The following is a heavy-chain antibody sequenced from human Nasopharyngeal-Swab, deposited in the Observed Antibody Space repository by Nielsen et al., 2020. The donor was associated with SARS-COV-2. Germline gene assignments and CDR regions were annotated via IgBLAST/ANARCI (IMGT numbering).Heavy chain of an antibody. V-gene: IGHV3-23*01. CDR1: GFTFNIYA. Sequence: GESLKISCAASGFTFNIYAMAWVRRAPGRGLQWVTGVSASGGSKYYTDSVKVRFSISRDNSKNTLFLQMHSLRVEDTAVYYCAKDGVVRGDALDLWGQGTMVTVSS. CDR3: AKDGVVRGDALDL. CDR2: VSASGGSK. J-gene: IGHJ3*01. D-gene: IGHD3-10*01.